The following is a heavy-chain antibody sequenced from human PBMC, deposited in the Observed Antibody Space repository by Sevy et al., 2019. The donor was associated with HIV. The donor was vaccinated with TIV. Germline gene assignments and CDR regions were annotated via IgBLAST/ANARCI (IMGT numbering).Heavy chain of an antibody. CDR3: VKEVSQYSYFDY. D-gene: IGHD5-18*01. CDR1: GFTFSNYA. CDR2: ISGSADAT. Sequence: GGSLRLSCAASGFTFSNYAMSWVRQTPGKGLEWVSAISGSADATYYTDSVKGRFTISRDNSKNTVYLQMNSLRADDTAVYYCVKEVSQYSYFDYWGQGTLVTVSS. J-gene: IGHJ4*02. V-gene: IGHV3-23*01.